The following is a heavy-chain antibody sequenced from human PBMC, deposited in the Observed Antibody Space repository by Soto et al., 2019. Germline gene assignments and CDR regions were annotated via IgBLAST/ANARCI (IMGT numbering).Heavy chain of an antibody. CDR3: GYDRTTTTCYDFDS. CDR1: GYTFTSYD. J-gene: IGHJ4*02. Sequence: ASVKVSCKASGYTFTSYDINWVRQATGQGLEWMGWMNPNSGNTGYAQKFQGRVTMTRNTSISTAYMELSSLRSEDTAVDYCGYDRTTTTCYDFDSWGQGSLVTSPQ. D-gene: IGHD2-2*01. V-gene: IGHV1-8*01. CDR2: MNPNSGNT.